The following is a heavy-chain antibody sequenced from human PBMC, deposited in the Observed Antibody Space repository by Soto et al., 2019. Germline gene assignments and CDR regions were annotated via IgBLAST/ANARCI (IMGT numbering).Heavy chain of an antibody. D-gene: IGHD6-25*01. J-gene: IGHJ4*02. V-gene: IGHV3-23*01. CDR2: ISGSGGTT. Sequence: EVQLLESGGGLVQPGRSLRLSCAASGFTFSNYAMSWVRQAPGQGLDWVSAISGSGGTTYYADSVKGRFTISRDNSKNTLFLQMYSLRADDAAVYYCAKFFVETGSNSGWPWSFHYWGQGTLVTVSS. CDR3: AKFFVETGSNSGWPWSFHY. CDR1: GFTFSNYA.